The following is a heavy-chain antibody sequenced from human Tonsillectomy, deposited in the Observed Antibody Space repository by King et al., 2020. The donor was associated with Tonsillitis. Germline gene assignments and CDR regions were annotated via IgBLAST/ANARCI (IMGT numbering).Heavy chain of an antibody. CDR3: AKPPYDCGSDCYAGYFDY. D-gene: IGHD2-21*02. Sequence: DVQLVESGGGLVQPGGSLRLSCAASGFTFSSYAMSWVRQAPGKGLEWLSAISGSGGTTYYADSVKDRFTISRDNSKNTLYLQMNSLRAEDTAVYYCAKPPYDCGSDCYAGYFDYWGQGTLVTVSS. CDR2: ISGSGGTT. J-gene: IGHJ4*02. CDR1: GFTFSSYA. V-gene: IGHV3-23*04.